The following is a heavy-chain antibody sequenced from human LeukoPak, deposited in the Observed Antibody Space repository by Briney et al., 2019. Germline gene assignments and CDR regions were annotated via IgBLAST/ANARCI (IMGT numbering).Heavy chain of an antibody. CDR2: IYYSGST. J-gene: IGHJ5*02. V-gene: IGHV4-30-4*01. CDR3: ARTSNLWFGEGGNWFDP. CDR1: GGSISSGDYY. D-gene: IGHD3-10*01. Sequence: PSETLSLTCTVSGGSISSGDYYWSWIRQPPGKGLEWIGYIYYSGSTYYNPSLKSRVTISVDTSKNQFSLKLSSVTAADTAVYYCARTSNLWFGEGGNWFDPWGQGTLVTVSS.